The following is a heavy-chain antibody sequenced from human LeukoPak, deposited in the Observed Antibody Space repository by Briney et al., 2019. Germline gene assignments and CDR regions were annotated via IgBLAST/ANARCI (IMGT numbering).Heavy chain of an antibody. Sequence: GGSLRLSCAASGFTFSNFAMGWVRQAPGKGLEWVSSLTWSGDATYYADSMQGRFTISRDNFKNTLYLEMNSLRAEDTARYYCARDPGGVGPAFAYWGQGTLVTVSS. J-gene: IGHJ4*02. CDR1: GFTFSNFA. D-gene: IGHD1-26*01. V-gene: IGHV3-23*01. CDR2: LTWSGDAT. CDR3: ARDPGGVGPAFAY.